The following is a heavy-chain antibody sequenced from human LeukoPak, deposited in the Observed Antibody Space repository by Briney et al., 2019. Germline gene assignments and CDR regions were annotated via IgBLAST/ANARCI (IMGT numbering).Heavy chain of an antibody. CDR2: IYSGGST. CDR3: ARVGVDCSGGSCYRKFDY. Sequence: GGSLRLSCAASGFTVSSNYMSWVRQAPGKGLEWVSVIYSGGSTYYADSVKGRFTISRDNSKNTLYLQMNSLRAEDTAVYYCARVGVDCSGGSCYRKFDYWGQGTLVTVSS. V-gene: IGHV3-53*01. D-gene: IGHD2-15*01. J-gene: IGHJ4*02. CDR1: GFTVSSNY.